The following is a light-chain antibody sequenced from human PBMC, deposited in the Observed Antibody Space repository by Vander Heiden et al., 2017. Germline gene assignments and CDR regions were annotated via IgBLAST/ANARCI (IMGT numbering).Light chain of an antibody. J-gene: IGKJ2*01. Sequence: EFVITQSPASLSVSPGDRASLSCRASQSLNNDLAWYDQKPGQAPRLLFYGASSRATGVPARFSASGSGTDFTLTISSLQSEDSASYFCQQCHTWPYTFGQGTKLEIK. V-gene: IGKV3-15*01. CDR3: QQCHTWPYT. CDR1: QSLNND. CDR2: GAS.